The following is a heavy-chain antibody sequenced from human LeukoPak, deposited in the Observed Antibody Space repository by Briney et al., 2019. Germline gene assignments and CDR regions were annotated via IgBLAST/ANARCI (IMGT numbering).Heavy chain of an antibody. Sequence: PGGSLRVSCVASGFNFADYSMDWVRQAPGKGLEWVSGISPGGGPTYYADSVKGRFTISRDDPRNTLYLQMENLRADDTAVYYCAKDGAWLRFDDWGQGILVTVSS. J-gene: IGHJ4*02. V-gene: IGHV3-23*01. CDR1: GFNFADYS. D-gene: IGHD5-12*01. CDR2: ISPGGGPT. CDR3: AKDGAWLRFDD.